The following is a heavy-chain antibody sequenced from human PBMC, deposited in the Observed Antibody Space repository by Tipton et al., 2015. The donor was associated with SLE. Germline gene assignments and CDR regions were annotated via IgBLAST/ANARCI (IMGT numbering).Heavy chain of an antibody. Sequence: QLVQSGAEVKKPGESLKVSCKGSGYSFTNYWIGWVRQMPGKGLEWMGIIYPGDSDTRYSPSFQGQVTISADKSISTAYLQWSSLKASDTAMYYCARFSTYYYDSSGYHFDYWGQGTLVTVSS. J-gene: IGHJ4*02. V-gene: IGHV5-51*01. D-gene: IGHD3-22*01. CDR2: IYPGDSDT. CDR1: GYSFTNYW. CDR3: ARFSTYYYDSSGYHFDY.